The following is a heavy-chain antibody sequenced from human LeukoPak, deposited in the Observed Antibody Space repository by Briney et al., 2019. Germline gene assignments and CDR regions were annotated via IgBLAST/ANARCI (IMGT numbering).Heavy chain of an antibody. Sequence: GASVKVSCEASGGTFSSYAISWVRQAPGQGLEWMGGIIPIFGTANYAQKFQGRVTITADESTSTAYMELSSLRSEDTAVYYCARDTRWLGESDYYYYGMDVWGKGTTVTVSS. V-gene: IGHV1-69*01. J-gene: IGHJ6*04. D-gene: IGHD3-10*01. CDR2: IIPIFGTA. CDR3: ARDTRWLGESDYYYYGMDV. CDR1: GGTFSSYA.